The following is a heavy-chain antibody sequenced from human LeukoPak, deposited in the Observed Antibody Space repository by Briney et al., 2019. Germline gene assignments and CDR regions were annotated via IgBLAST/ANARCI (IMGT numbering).Heavy chain of an antibody. D-gene: IGHD3-10*01. Sequence: ASVKVSCKASGYTLTTRYIHWVRQAPGQGLEWMGIINPNGGGTSYAQKFQGRVTMTRDTSTSTVYMELSSLRSEDTAVYYCAIDLHLFRTRPDFDFWGQGTLVTVSS. CDR1: GYTLTTRY. CDR2: INPNGGGT. J-gene: IGHJ4*02. V-gene: IGHV1-46*01. CDR3: AIDLHLFRTRPDFDF.